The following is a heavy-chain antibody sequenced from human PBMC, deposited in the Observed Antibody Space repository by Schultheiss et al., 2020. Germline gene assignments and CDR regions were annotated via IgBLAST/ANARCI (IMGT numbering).Heavy chain of an antibody. V-gene: IGHV4-39*07. CDR2: IYYSGST. J-gene: IGHJ4*02. CDR3: ARDLYPGNFDY. CDR1: GGSISSSSYY. D-gene: IGHD5/OR15-5a*01. Sequence: SQTLSLTCTVSGGSISSSSYYWGWIRQPPGKGLEWIGSIYYSGSTYYNPSLKSRVTISVDTSKNQFSLKLSSVTAADTAVYYCARDLYPGNFDYWGQGTLVTVSS.